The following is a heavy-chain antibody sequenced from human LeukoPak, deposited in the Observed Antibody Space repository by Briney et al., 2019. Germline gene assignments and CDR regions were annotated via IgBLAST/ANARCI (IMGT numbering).Heavy chain of an antibody. CDR2: ISISSVDS. Sequence: GGSLRLSCAASGFTFVTYAMSWVRQAPGKGLEWVGGISISSVDSYYADSVKGRFSISRDDSKNTLYLQMDRLTGEDTAVYYCAKDRELLFAHCWFDLWGQGTLVTVSS. CDR3: AKDRELLFAHCWFDL. CDR1: GFTFVTYA. D-gene: IGHD3-10*01. V-gene: IGHV3-23*01. J-gene: IGHJ5*02.